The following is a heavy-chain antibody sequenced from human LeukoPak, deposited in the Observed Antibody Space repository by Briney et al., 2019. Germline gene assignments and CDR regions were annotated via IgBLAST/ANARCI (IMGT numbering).Heavy chain of an antibody. CDR1: GFTFSSYS. J-gene: IGHJ6*02. CDR3: GLEVPAASQNYYYGMDV. CDR2: ISSSSSYI. D-gene: IGHD2-2*01. Sequence: MSGGSLRLSCAASGFTFSSYSMNWVRQAPGKGLEWVSSISSSSSYIYYADSVKGRFTISRDNAKNSLYLQMNSLRAEDTAVYYCGLEVPAASQNYYYGMDVWGQGTTVTVSS. V-gene: IGHV3-21*01.